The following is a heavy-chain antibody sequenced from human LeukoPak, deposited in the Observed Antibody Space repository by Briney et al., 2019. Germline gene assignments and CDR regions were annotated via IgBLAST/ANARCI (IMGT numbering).Heavy chain of an antibody. D-gene: IGHD5-12*01. CDR3: ASHPQGYSGYLY. CDR2: INPSGGST. J-gene: IGHJ4*02. CDR1: GYTFTTYY. Sequence: GASVKLSCKTSGYTFTTYYMHWVRQAHRQGLEWMGIINPSGGSTSYAQRFQGRVTMIRDTSTSTVYMELSSLTSEDTAVYYCASHPQGYSGYLYWGQGTLVTVSS. V-gene: IGHV1-46*01.